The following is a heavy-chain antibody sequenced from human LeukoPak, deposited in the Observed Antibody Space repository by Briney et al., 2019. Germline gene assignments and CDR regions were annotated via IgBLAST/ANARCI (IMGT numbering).Heavy chain of an antibody. CDR2: IYYSGST. D-gene: IGHD5-24*01. Sequence: MSSETLSLTCTVSGGSISSSSYYWGWIRQPPGKGLEWIGSIYYSGSTYYNPSLKSRVTISVDTSKNQFSLKLSSVTAADTAVYYCARVGGDGYNRPSYFDYWGQGTLVTVSS. J-gene: IGHJ4*02. CDR1: GGSISSSSYY. CDR3: ARVGGDGYNRPSYFDY. V-gene: IGHV4-39*07.